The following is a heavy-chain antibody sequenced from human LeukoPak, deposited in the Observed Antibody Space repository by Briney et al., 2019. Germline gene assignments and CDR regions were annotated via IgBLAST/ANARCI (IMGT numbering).Heavy chain of an antibody. Sequence: PGGSLRLSCAASGFTFSRYWMHWVRQAPGKGLVWVSRINGDGTSTTYADSVKGRFTISRDNAKNTLYLQMSSLSAEDTAVYYCARSAIVIVPPAIWFDPWGQGTLVTVTS. CDR2: INGDGTST. D-gene: IGHD2-2*01. CDR3: ARSAIVIVPPAIWFDP. CDR1: GFTFSRYW. J-gene: IGHJ5*02. V-gene: IGHV3-74*03.